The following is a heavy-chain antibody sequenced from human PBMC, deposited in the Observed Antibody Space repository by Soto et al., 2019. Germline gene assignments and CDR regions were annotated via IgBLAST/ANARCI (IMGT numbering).Heavy chain of an antibody. Sequence: QITLKESGPTLVKPTQTLTLTCTFSGFSLTTRGVGVGWIRQPPGKALECLALIYWDDDKRYSPSLQSRLSNTKDTSKNQVVLTMTNVDPADTATYYCAHIPNYYQYDWLDPWGQGTLVSVSS. D-gene: IGHD3-16*01. CDR2: IYWDDDK. CDR1: GFSLTTRGVG. CDR3: AHIPNYYQYDWLDP. J-gene: IGHJ5*02. V-gene: IGHV2-5*02.